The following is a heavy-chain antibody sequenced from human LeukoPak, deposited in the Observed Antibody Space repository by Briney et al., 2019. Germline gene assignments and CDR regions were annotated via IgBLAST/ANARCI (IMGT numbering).Heavy chain of an antibody. D-gene: IGHD5-12*01. J-gene: IGHJ4*02. CDR3: ARDFTVQATDESGSIGY. CDR1: GFTFSSYS. V-gene: IGHV3-21*01. Sequence: GGSLRLSCAASGFTFSSYSMNWVRQAPGKGLEWVSSISSSSSYIYYADSVKGRFTISRDNAKNSLCLQMNSLRAEDTAVYYCARDFTVQATDESGSIGYWGQGTLVTVSS. CDR2: ISSSSSYI.